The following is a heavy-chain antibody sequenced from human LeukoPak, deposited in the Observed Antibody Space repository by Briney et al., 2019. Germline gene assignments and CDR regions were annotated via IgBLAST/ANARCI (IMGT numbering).Heavy chain of an antibody. CDR2: MNPNSGNP. J-gene: IGHJ5*02. CDR1: GYTFTSYD. V-gene: IGHV1-8*03. Sequence: PQASVRVSCKASGYTFTSYDINGVRQAPGQGLEWMGWMNPNSGNPGYAQKFQGRVTITRNTSISTAYMELSSLRSEDTAVYYCARGWGYRESWFDPWGQGTLVTVSS. D-gene: IGHD5-24*01. CDR3: ARGWGYRESWFDP.